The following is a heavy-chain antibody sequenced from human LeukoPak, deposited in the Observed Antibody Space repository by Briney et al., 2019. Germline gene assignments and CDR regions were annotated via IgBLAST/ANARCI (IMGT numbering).Heavy chain of an antibody. J-gene: IGHJ4*02. D-gene: IGHD2-21*02. CDR2: IYSGGST. CDR1: GFTVSSNY. V-gene: IGHV3-66*01. Sequence: GGSLRLSCAASGFTVSSNYMSWVRQAPGKGLEWVSVIYSGGSTYYADSVKGRFTISRDNSKNTLYLQMNSLRAEDTAVYYCTREVVLTAISVLDYWGQGIPVTVSS. CDR3: TREVVLTAISVLDY.